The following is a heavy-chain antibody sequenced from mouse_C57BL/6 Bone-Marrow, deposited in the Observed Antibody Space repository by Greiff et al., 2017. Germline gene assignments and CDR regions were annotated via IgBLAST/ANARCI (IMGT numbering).Heavy chain of an antibody. CDR1: GYAFSSSW. V-gene: IGHV1-82*01. D-gene: IGHD1-1*01. Sequence: QVQLQQSGPELVKPGASVKISCKASGYAFSSSWMNWVKQRPGKGLEWIGRIYPGDGDTNYNGKFKGKATLTADKSSSTAYMQLSSLTSEDSAVYFCARSRGYGSSYDWFAYWGQGTLVTVSA. J-gene: IGHJ3*01. CDR3: ARSRGYGSSYDWFAY. CDR2: IYPGDGDT.